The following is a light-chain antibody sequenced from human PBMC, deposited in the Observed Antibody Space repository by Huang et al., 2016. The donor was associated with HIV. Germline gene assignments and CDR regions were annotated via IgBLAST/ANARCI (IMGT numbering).Light chain of an antibody. J-gene: IGKJ1*01. CDR1: QSLLHSNGYNY. CDR2: LNS. Sequence: DIVVTQSPLSLPVTPGEPASISCRSSQSLLHSNGYNYVHWYLQKPGQSPQLRIYLNSNRASGVPDRFSGSGSGTDFTLRISRVEAEDVGVYYCIQALQTPWTFGQGTKVEI. V-gene: IGKV2-28*01. CDR3: IQALQTPWT.